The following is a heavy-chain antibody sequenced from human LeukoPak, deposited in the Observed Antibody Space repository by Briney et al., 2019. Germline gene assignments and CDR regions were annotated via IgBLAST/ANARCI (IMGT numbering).Heavy chain of an antibody. CDR1: GFTFSIYA. CDR2: ISGSGGST. Sequence: GGSLRLSCAASGFTFSIYAMSWVRQAPGKGLEWVSTISGSGGSTYYADSVKGRFSISRDNSKNTLYLQMNSLRAEDTAVYYCAKRGYCSGGSCYSDAFDIWGQGTIVTVSS. D-gene: IGHD2-15*01. V-gene: IGHV3-23*01. CDR3: AKRGYCSGGSCYSDAFDI. J-gene: IGHJ3*02.